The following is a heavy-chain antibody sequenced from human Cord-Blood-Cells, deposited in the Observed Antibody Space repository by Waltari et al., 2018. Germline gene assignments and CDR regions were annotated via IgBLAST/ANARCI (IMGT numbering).Heavy chain of an antibody. J-gene: IGHJ4*02. V-gene: IGHV4-59*11. D-gene: IGHD6-13*01. CDR1: GGSISSHY. Sequence: QVQLQESGPGLVKPSETLSLTCTVSGGSISSHYWSWIRQPPGKGLEWIGDIYYSGGTNYNPSLKSRVTISVDTSKNQFSLKLSSVTAADTALYYCARDPLSGNSFDYWGQGTLVTVSS. CDR3: ARDPLSGNSFDY. CDR2: IYYSGGT.